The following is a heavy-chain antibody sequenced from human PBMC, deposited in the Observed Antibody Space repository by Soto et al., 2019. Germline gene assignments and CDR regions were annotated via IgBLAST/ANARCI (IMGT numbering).Heavy chain of an antibody. CDR1: GFTFSSFF. CDR3: VQTRCGGDCLEIYSSHAYYGMDV. Sequence: PGGSLRLSCTASGFTFSSFFMNWVRQAPGKGPEWVSGIDTSGGVTKYADSVKGRFTISRDNSKNTLYLQMNSLRAEDTALYYCVQTRCGGDCLEIYSSHAYYGMDVWGQGTTVTVSS. V-gene: IGHV3-23*01. J-gene: IGHJ6*02. D-gene: IGHD2-21*02. CDR2: IDTSGGVT.